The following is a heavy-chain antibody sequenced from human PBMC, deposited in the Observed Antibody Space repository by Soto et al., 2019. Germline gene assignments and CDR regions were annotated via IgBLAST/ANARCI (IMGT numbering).Heavy chain of an antibody. CDR2: ISYDGSNK. V-gene: IGHV3-30-3*01. J-gene: IGHJ4*02. CDR1: GFTFSSYA. D-gene: IGHD3-16*02. Sequence: GGSLRLSCAASGFTFSSYAMHWVRQAPGKGLEWVAVISYDGSNKYYADSVKGRFTISRDNSKNTLYLQMNSLRAEDTAVYYCARDRAAMITFGGVIVPTNPLDYWGQGTLVTVSS. CDR3: ARDRAAMITFGGVIVPTNPLDY.